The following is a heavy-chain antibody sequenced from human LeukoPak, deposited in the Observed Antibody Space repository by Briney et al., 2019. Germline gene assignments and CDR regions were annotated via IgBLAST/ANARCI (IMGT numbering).Heavy chain of an antibody. J-gene: IGHJ5*02. CDR1: GGSISSYY. D-gene: IGHD1-26*01. CDR3: ARGLVGATSPEINA. V-gene: IGHV4-59*01. CDR2: IYYSGST. Sequence: PSETLSLTCTVSGGSISSYYWSWIRQPPGKGLEWIGYIYYSGSTNYNPSLKSRVTISVDTSKNQFSLELSSVTAADTAVYYCARGLVGATSPEINAWGQGTLVTVSS.